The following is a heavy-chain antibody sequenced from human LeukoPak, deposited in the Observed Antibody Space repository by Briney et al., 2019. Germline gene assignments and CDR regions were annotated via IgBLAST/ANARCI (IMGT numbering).Heavy chain of an antibody. CDR3: ARAPARTSYYYYYYMDV. Sequence: SETLSLTCTVSGGSVSSYYWSWIRQPPGKGLEYIGYIYYIGITNYNPSLKSRVTISVDTSKNQFSLKLSSVTAADTAVYYCARAPARTSYYYYYYMDVWGKGTTVTVSS. CDR1: GGSVSSYY. J-gene: IGHJ6*03. V-gene: IGHV4-59*02. D-gene: IGHD2-2*01. CDR2: IYYIGIT.